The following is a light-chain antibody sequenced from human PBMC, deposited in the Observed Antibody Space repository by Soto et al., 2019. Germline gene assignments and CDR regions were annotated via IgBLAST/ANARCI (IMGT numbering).Light chain of an antibody. CDR3: QSYDSSLSCVV. CDR2: GNS. V-gene: IGLV1-40*01. Sequence: QSVLTQPPSASGTPGQRVTISCSGSSSNIGAGYDVHWYQQLPGTAPKLLIYGNSNRPSGVPDRFSGSKSGTSASLAITGLQAEDEADYYCQSYDSSLSCVVFGGGTKLTVL. J-gene: IGLJ2*01. CDR1: SSNIGAGYD.